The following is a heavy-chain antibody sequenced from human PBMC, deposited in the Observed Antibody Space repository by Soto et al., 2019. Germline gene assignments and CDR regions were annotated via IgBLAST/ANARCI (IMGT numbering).Heavy chain of an antibody. CDR2: IYYSGRT. D-gene: IGHD3-3*01. J-gene: IGHJ5*02. Sequence: QVQLQESGPGLVKPSQTLSLTCTVSGGSISSGDYYWSLIRQPPGKGLEWIGYIYYSGRTYYNPSLKSRVTIAVDPSKSKFSRMLGSVTAAATAVYYCGMRYDFWSGQGWFAPWGQGTLVTVSS. V-gene: IGHV4-30-4*01. CDR3: GMRYDFWSGQGWFAP. CDR1: GGSISSGDYY.